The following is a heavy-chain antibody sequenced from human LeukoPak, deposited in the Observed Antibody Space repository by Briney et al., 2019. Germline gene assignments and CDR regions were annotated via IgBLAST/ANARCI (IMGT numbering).Heavy chain of an antibody. Sequence: GGSLRLSCAVSGFTVSSNYMSWVRQAPGKGLEWVSVIYSDGSTYSADSVKGRFTISRDNSKNTLYLQINSLRAENTAVYYCARGIAAAGTALYNWGQGTLLTVSS. D-gene: IGHD6-13*01. CDR1: GFTVSSNY. V-gene: IGHV3-53*01. J-gene: IGHJ4*02. CDR2: IYSDGST. CDR3: ARGIAAAGTALYN.